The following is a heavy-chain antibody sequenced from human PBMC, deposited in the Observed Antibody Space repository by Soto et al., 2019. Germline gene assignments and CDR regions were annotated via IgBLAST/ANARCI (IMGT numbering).Heavy chain of an antibody. V-gene: IGHV4-34*01. CDR1: GGSFSDSY. D-gene: IGHD6-19*01. CDR2: LNHSGST. Sequence: QVQLQQWGAGLLKPSETLSLTCAVYGGSFSDSYWSWIRQPPGKGLEWIGELNHSGSTNYNPSLKTRVTISEDTSKNQFSLKLSSVTAADTAVYYCAYGRAVAPRRLWGQGTLVTVSS. J-gene: IGHJ4*02. CDR3: AYGRAVAPRRL.